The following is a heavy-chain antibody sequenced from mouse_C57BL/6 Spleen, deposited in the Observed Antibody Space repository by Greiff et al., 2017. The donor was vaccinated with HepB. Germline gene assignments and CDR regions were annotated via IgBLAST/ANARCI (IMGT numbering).Heavy chain of an antibody. D-gene: IGHD2-5*01. Sequence: QVQLQQSGAELARPGASVKMSCKASGYTFTSYTMHWVKQRPGQGLEWIGYINPSSGYTKYNQKFKDKATLTADKTSSTAYMQLSSLTSEDSAVYYCARSVYYSNYIDYWGQGTTLTVSS. J-gene: IGHJ2*01. CDR2: INPSSGYT. CDR3: ARSVYYSNYIDY. V-gene: IGHV1-4*01. CDR1: GYTFTSYT.